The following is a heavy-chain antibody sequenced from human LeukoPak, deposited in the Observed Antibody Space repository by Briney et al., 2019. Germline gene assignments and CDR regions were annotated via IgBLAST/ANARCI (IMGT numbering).Heavy chain of an antibody. Sequence: SQTLSLTCTVSGGSISSGTYYWSWIRQLAGKGLEWIGRIYTSGSSNYNPSLKSRVTISVDTSKNQFSLKLSSVTAADTAVYYCARGGHLNYFYYYMDVWGKGTTVTVSS. CDR3: ARGGHLNYFYYYMDV. J-gene: IGHJ6*03. CDR2: IYTSGSS. D-gene: IGHD3-10*01. V-gene: IGHV4-61*02. CDR1: GGSISSGTYY.